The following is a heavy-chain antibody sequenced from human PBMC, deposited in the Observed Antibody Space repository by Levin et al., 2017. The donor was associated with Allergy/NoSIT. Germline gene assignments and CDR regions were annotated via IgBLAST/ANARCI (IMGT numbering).Heavy chain of an antibody. J-gene: IGHJ4*02. CDR1: GFTFSSYW. D-gene: IGHD2-2*01. Sequence: GGSLRLSCAASGFTFSSYWMSWVRQAPGKGLEWVANIKQDGSEKYYVDSVKGRFTISRDNAKNSLYLQMNSLRAEDTAVYYCARDNAGYCSSTSCLDGNYFDYWGQGTLVTVSS. CDR3: ARDNAGYCSSTSCLDGNYFDY. CDR2: IKQDGSEK. V-gene: IGHV3-7*03.